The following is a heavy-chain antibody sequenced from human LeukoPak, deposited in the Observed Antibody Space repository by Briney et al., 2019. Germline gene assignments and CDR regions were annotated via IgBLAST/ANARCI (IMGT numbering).Heavy chain of an antibody. J-gene: IGHJ4*02. V-gene: IGHV1-2*02. CDR2: INPNSGGT. D-gene: IGHD3-10*01. Sequence: GASVKVSCKASGYTFTGYYMHWVRQAPGQGLEWMGWINPNSGGTNYAQKFQGRVTMTRDTSISTAYMELSRLRSDDTAVYYCARGERRITMVRGALYYFDYWGQGTLVTVSS. CDR1: GYTFTGYY. CDR3: ARGERRITMVRGALYYFDY.